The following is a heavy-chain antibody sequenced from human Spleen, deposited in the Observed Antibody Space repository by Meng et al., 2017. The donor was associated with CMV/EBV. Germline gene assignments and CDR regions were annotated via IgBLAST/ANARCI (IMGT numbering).Heavy chain of an antibody. CDR3: ARDDGSGNVYDFYFGMDV. CDR1: GFSFSSYA. V-gene: IGHV3-23*01. Sequence: GGSLRLSCAASGFSFSSYAMSWVRQAPGKGLVWVSITSGTGGITYYADSVKGRFTISRDNAKNSVYLQMNSLRAEDTAVYYCARDDGSGNVYDFYFGMDVWGPGTTVTVSS. D-gene: IGHD3-10*01. J-gene: IGHJ6*02. CDR2: TSGTGGIT.